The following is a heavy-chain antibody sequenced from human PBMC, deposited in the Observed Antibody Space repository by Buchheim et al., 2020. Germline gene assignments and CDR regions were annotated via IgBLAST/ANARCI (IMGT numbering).Heavy chain of an antibody. CDR1: GFTFSSYG. J-gene: IGHJ6*02. V-gene: IGHV3-33*01. CDR2: IWYDGSNK. CDR3: ARSYSRDYYYYYYGMDV. Sequence: QVQLVESGGGVVQPGRSLRLSCAASGFTFSSYGMHWVRQAPGKGLEWVAVIWYDGSNKYYADSVKGRFTISRDNSKNTLYLQMNSLRAEDTAVYYCARSYSRDYYYYYYGMDVWGQGTT. D-gene: IGHD6-13*01.